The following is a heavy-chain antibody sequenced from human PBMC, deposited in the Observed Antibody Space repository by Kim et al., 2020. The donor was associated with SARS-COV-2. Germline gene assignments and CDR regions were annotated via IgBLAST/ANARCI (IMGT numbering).Heavy chain of an antibody. J-gene: IGHJ3*02. CDR1: GFTFSSYA. Sequence: GGSLRLSCAASGFTFSSYAMSWVRQAPGKGLEWVSAISGSGGSTYYADSVKGRFTISRDNSKNTLYLQMNSLRAEDTAVYYCAKERPYYYDSSNAFDIWGQGTMVTVSS. D-gene: IGHD3-22*01. CDR2: ISGSGGST. V-gene: IGHV3-23*01. CDR3: AKERPYYYDSSNAFDI.